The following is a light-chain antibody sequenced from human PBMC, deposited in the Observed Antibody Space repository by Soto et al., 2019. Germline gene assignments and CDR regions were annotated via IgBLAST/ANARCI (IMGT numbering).Light chain of an antibody. J-gene: IGLJ1*01. CDR2: EVT. CDR1: SSVVGGFNL. CDR3: SSYAGSIYV. V-gene: IGLV2-8*01. Sequence: QSVLTQPPSASGSPGQSVTISCTGTSSVVGGFNLVSWYQHHPGKAPKLMIYEVTKRPSGVPDRFSGSKSGNTASLTVSGLQTEDEADYYCSSYAGSIYVFGTGTKVTVL.